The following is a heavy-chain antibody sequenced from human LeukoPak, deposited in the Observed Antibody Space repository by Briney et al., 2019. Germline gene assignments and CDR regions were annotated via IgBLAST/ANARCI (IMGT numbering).Heavy chain of an antibody. J-gene: IGHJ4*02. Sequence: SETLSLTCTVSGDSISSTHYYWGWIRQPPGKGLEWIGNIFHSGSTYHNPSLKSRVTISADTSNNQFSLKLSSVTATDTAVYYCANGAYSSGWFPSFESWGQGTLVTVSS. V-gene: IGHV4-39*01. CDR1: GDSISSTHYY. D-gene: IGHD6-19*01. CDR2: IFHSGST. CDR3: ANGAYSSGWFPSFES.